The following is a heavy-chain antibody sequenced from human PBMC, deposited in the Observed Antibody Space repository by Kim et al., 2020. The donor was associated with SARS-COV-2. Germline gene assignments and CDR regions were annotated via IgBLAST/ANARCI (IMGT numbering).Heavy chain of an antibody. CDR1: GGSFSGYY. J-gene: IGHJ4*02. CDR3: ARGPPSSSGWYEVWNYYFDY. D-gene: IGHD6-19*01. CDR2: INHSGST. Sequence: SETLSLTCAVYGGSFSGYYWSWIRQPPGKGLEWIGEINHSGSTNYNPSLKSRVTISVDTSKNQFSLKLSSVTAADTAVYYCARGPPSSSGWYEVWNYYFDYWGQGTLVTVSS. V-gene: IGHV4-34*01.